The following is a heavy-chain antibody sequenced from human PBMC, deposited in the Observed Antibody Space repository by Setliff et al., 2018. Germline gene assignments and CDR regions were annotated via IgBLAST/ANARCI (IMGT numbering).Heavy chain of an antibody. Sequence: LRLSCAASGFTVSSSYMSWVRQAPGKGLEWVSIIYSGGYTNYADSVKGRFTISRDNSKNTLYLQMNSLRAEDTAVYYCARDVQGGGYPDYWGQGTLVTVSS. CDR3: ARDVQGGGYPDY. CDR1: GFTVSSSY. CDR2: IYSGGYT. J-gene: IGHJ4*02. V-gene: IGHV3-53*01. D-gene: IGHD3-22*01.